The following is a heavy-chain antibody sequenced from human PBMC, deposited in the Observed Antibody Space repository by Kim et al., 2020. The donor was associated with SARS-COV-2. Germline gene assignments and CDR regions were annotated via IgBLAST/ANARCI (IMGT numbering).Heavy chain of an antibody. CDR3: AKTEQLWLFNYNYGMDV. CDR2: ISYDGSNK. V-gene: IGHV3-30*18. Sequence: GGSLRLSCAASGFTFSSYGMHWVRQAPGKGLEWVAVISYDGSNKYYADSVKGRFTISRDNSKNTLYLQMNSLRAEDTAVYYCAKTEQLWLFNYNYGMDVWVQGTTVTVSS. D-gene: IGHD5-18*01. CDR1: GFTFSSYG. J-gene: IGHJ6*02.